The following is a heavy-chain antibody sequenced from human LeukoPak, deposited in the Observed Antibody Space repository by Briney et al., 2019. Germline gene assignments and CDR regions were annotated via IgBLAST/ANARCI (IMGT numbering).Heavy chain of an antibody. CDR2: IYYTGST. V-gene: IGHV4-61*01. Sequence: TETLSLTRTVSGASVSSCNFYGTWIRQSPGKVLEWIGYIYYTGSTVYSHSLKSRVTMSLDTAKNQFSLRLNSVTAADAAVYFCASPGPAYGDYAYAFWGQGTLVTVSS. CDR3: ASPGPAYGDYAYAF. J-gene: IGHJ4*02. D-gene: IGHD4-17*01. CDR1: GASVSSCNFY.